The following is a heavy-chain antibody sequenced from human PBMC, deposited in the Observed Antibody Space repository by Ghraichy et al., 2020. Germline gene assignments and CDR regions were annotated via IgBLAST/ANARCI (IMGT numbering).Heavy chain of an antibody. D-gene: IGHD3-3*01. CDR2: IYYSGST. Sequence: SLNISCTVSGGSISSGDYYWSWIRQPPGKGLEWIGYIYYSGSTYYNPSLKSRVTISVDTSKNQFSLKLSSVTAADTAVYYCAREHGVGFLEWFQHYGMDVWGQGTTVTVSS. V-gene: IGHV4-30-4*01. J-gene: IGHJ6*02. CDR1: GGSISSGDYY. CDR3: AREHGVGFLEWFQHYGMDV.